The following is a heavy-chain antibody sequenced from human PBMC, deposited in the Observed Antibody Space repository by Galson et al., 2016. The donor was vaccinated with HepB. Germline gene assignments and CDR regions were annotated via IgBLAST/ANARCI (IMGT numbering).Heavy chain of an antibody. Sequence: SLRLSCAASGFTFNNYAMTWVRQAPGKGLEWVSSVSGSGGTTYYADSVKGRFTISRDNSKNTVYLQMNSLRAEDTAIYYCSRDPKRYSYGYRWFDVWGQGTLVTVSS. D-gene: IGHD5-18*01. V-gene: IGHV3-23*01. CDR1: GFTFNNYA. CDR3: SRDPKRYSYGYRWFDV. CDR2: VSGSGGTT. J-gene: IGHJ5*02.